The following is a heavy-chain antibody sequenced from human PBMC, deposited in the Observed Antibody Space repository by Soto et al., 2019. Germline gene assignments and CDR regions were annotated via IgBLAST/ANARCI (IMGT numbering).Heavy chain of an antibody. D-gene: IGHD6-13*01. CDR1: GFTFSSYW. J-gene: IGHJ4*02. Sequence: GGSLRLSCAASGFTFSSYWMSWVRQAPGKGLEWVANIKQDGSEKYYVDSVKGRFTISGDNAKNSLYLQMNSLRAEDTAVYYCARDLSSSWYYFDYWGQGTLVTVSS. CDR2: IKQDGSEK. V-gene: IGHV3-7*01. CDR3: ARDLSSSWYYFDY.